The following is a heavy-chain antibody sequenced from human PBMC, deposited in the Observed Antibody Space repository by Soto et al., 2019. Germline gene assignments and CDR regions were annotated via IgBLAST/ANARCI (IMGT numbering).Heavy chain of an antibody. CDR1: GYRFTSYW. V-gene: IGHV5-51*01. D-gene: IGHD2-15*01. Sequence: GESLTISCEGSGYRFTSYWIGWVRQMPGKGLEWMGTIYPGDSDTRYSPSFQGQVTISADKSISTAYLQWSSLKASDTAMYFCARLLGYCSGSSCSVDYFDYWGQGTLVTVSS. CDR2: IYPGDSDT. J-gene: IGHJ4*02. CDR3: ARLLGYCSGSSCSVDYFDY.